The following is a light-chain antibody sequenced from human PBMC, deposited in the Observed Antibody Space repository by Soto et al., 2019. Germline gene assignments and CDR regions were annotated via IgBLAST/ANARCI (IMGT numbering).Light chain of an antibody. V-gene: IGKV3-20*01. CDR1: QSVSRRH. J-gene: IGKJ2*01. CDR3: QQYGSLPFT. CDR2: DAS. Sequence: EIVLTQSPGTLSLSPGERATLSCRASQSVSRRHLAWYQHKTGQAPSLLIYDASRRATGIPDRFSGSGSGTDFTLTISRLEPEDLAVYHCQQYGSLPFTFGPGTKVEI.